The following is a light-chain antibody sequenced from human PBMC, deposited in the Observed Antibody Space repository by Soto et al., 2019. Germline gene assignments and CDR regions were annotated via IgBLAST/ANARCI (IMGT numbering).Light chain of an antibody. CDR3: QQRSNWPPGYT. J-gene: IGKJ2*01. CDR1: QSVSSY. V-gene: IGKV3-11*01. Sequence: EIVLTQSPATLSLSPGERATLSCRASQSVSSYLAWYQQKPGQAPRLLIYDASNRATGIPARFSGSGSGTDFNLTISSLEPEYFAVYYCQQRSNWPPGYTFGQGTKLEIK. CDR2: DAS.